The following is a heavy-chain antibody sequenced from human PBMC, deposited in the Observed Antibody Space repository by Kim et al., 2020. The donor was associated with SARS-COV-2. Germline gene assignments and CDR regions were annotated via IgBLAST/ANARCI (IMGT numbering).Heavy chain of an antibody. CDR3: ARGSGSREFMDV. CDR2: IWYDGSNK. J-gene: IGHJ6*02. V-gene: IGHV3-33*01. Sequence: GGSLRLSCAASGFTFSSYGMHWVRQAPGKGLEWVAVIWYDGSNKYYADSVKGRFTISRDNSKNTLYLQMNSLRAEDTAVYYCARGSGSREFMDVWGQGTTVTVSS. D-gene: IGHD3-3*01. CDR1: GFTFSSYG.